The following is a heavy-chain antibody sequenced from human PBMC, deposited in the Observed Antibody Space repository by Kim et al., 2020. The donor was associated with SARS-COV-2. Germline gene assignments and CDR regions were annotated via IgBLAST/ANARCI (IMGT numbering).Heavy chain of an antibody. Sequence: GGSLRLSCAASGFTVSTNYLTWVRQAPGRGLEWVSSIYKNGTTYNSDSVKGRFSISRDNSKNTVFLQMNSLRADDTAVYYCARQGYWSGLDYWGHGALVT. D-gene: IGHD3-10*01. CDR1: GFTVSTNY. CDR3: ARQGYWSGLDY. CDR2: IYKNGTT. J-gene: IGHJ4*01. V-gene: IGHV3-53*01.